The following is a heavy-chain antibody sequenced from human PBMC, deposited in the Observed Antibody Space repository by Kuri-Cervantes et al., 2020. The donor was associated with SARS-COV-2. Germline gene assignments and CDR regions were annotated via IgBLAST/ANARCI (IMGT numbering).Heavy chain of an antibody. CDR2: ISYDGSNK. Sequence: GESLKISCVASGFTFSSYGMHWVRQAPGKGLEWVAVISYDGSNKYYADSVKGRFTISRDNSKNTLYLQMNSLRAEDTAVYYCAKDGGWYRFSDYWGQGTLVTVSS. J-gene: IGHJ4*02. CDR1: GFTFSSYG. D-gene: IGHD6-19*01. V-gene: IGHV3-30*18. CDR3: AKDGGWYRFSDY.